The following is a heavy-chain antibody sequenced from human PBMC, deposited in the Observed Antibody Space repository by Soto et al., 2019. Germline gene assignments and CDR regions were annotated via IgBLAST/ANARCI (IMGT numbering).Heavy chain of an antibody. CDR2: IYYSGST. D-gene: IGHD6-19*01. CDR1: GGSISSYY. CDR3: ASRSSGWYYGMDV. Sequence: QVQLQESGPGLVKPSETLSLTCTVSGGSISSYYWSWIRQPPGKGLEWIGYIYYSGSTNYNPSLKNRVXXSXDXXKNQFSLKLSSVTAADTAVYYCASRSSGWYYGMDVWGQGTTVTVSS. J-gene: IGHJ6*02. V-gene: IGHV4-59*08.